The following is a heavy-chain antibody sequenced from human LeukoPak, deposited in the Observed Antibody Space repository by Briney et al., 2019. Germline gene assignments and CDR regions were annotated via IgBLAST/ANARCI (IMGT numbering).Heavy chain of an antibody. D-gene: IGHD2-2*01. Sequence: AGGSLRLSCAASGFTFSSYEMNWVRQAPGKGLEWASYISSSGTTIYYADSVRGRFTISRDNAKNSLYLQMNSLRAEDTAVYYCARRYCSSTSCLIDYWGQGTLVTVSS. J-gene: IGHJ4*02. CDR2: ISSSGTTI. V-gene: IGHV3-48*03. CDR1: GFTFSSYE. CDR3: ARRYCSSTSCLIDY.